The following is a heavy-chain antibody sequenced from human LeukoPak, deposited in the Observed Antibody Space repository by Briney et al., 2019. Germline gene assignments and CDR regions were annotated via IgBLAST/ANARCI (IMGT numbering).Heavy chain of an antibody. Sequence: GASVKVXCKASGYTFTSYYMHWVRQAPGQGLXXMXIINPSGGSTSYAQKFQGRVTMTRDTSTSTVYMELSSLRSEDTAVYYCAKVASYYGSGGYYTHWGEGTLVAVSS. V-gene: IGHV1-46*01. CDR3: AKVASYYGSGGYYTH. CDR1: GYTFTSYY. D-gene: IGHD3-10*01. J-gene: IGHJ4*02. CDR2: INPSGGST.